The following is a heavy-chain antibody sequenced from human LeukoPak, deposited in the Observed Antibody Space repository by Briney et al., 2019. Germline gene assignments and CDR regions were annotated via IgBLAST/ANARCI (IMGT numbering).Heavy chain of an antibody. D-gene: IGHD1-7*01. V-gene: IGHV4-39*07. J-gene: IGHJ4*02. CDR2: LGYSATI. CDR3: ARSRRNSRTDFEY. Sequence: SETLSLTCTVSGDSISTSNFHWGWIRQPPGKGLEWIGSLGYSATIYYNPSLNSRVTLSLDTSRNQFSLSLISATDADTAVYYCARSRRNSRTDFEYWGQGTQVTVSS. CDR1: GDSISTSNFH.